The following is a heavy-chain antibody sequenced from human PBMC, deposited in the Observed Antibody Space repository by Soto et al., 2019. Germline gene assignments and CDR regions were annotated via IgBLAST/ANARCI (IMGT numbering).Heavy chain of an antibody. CDR3: ARVPLRGTSSYYMDV. J-gene: IGHJ6*03. CDR1: GGSISSYY. D-gene: IGHD1-1*01. V-gene: IGHV4-59*12. Sequence: SETLSLTCTVSGGSISSYYWSWIRQPPGKGLEWIGYIYYSGSTNYNPSLKSRVTISVDTSKNQFSLKLSSVTAADTATYYCARVPLRGTSSYYMDVWATGTTVTVSS. CDR2: IYYSGST.